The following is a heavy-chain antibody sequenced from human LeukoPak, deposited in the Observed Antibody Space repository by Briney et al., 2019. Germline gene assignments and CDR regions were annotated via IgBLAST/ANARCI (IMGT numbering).Heavy chain of an antibody. Sequence: SETLSRTCTVSGGSITSNSHHWDWIRQAPGKGLEWIGNIYYSGTTSYNPSLQSRVSISVDTSKNQFSLRLSSVTAADTAVYYCARRGDILTDYAFDYWGQGTLVTVSS. CDR2: IYYSGTT. J-gene: IGHJ4*02. CDR3: ARRGDILTDYAFDY. V-gene: IGHV4-39*01. D-gene: IGHD3-9*01. CDR1: GGSITSNSHH.